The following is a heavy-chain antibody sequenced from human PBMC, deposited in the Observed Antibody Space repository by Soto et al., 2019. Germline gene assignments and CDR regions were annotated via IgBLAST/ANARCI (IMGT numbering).Heavy chain of an antibody. Sequence: GSLRLSCAASGFTLSTYAMTWVRQAPGKGLEWVSGVSESGTGTFYADSVRGRFTVSRDNSKNTVYLQMSSLRAEDTATYYCAKGGRRRGSYPPLDYWGQGTLVTVSS. CDR3: AKGGRRRGSYPPLDY. D-gene: IGHD1-26*01. V-gene: IGHV3-23*01. J-gene: IGHJ4*02. CDR2: VSESGTGT. CDR1: GFTLSTYA.